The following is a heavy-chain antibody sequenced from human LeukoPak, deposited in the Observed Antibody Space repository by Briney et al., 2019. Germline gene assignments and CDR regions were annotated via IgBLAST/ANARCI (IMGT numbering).Heavy chain of an antibody. D-gene: IGHD4-23*01. J-gene: IGHJ3*02. V-gene: IGHV3-21*01. CDR1: GFTFSSYS. CDR2: ISSSSSYI. Sequence: GGSLRLSCAASGFTFSSYSMNWVRQAPGKGLEWVSSISSSSSYIYYADSVKGRFTISRDNAKNSLYLQMNSLRAEDTAVYYCARGLAELRWYRPNAFDIWGQGTMVTVSS. CDR3: ARGLAELRWYRPNAFDI.